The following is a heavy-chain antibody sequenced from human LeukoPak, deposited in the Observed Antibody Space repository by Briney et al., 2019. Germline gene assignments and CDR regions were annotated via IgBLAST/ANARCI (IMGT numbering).Heavy chain of an antibody. CDR3: AKVGYYYDSSGYSDY. D-gene: IGHD3-22*01. Sequence: GGSLRLSCAASGFTFSSSAMSWVRQAPGKGLEWVSSISGSGGSTYYADSVKGRFTISRDNSKNTLYLQMDSLRAEDTAVYYCAKVGYYYDSSGYSDYWGQGTLVTVSS. V-gene: IGHV3-23*01. CDR2: ISGSGGST. CDR1: GFTFSSSA. J-gene: IGHJ4*02.